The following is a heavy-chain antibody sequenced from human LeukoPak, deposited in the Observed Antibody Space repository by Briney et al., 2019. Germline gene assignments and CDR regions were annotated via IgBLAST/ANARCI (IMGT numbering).Heavy chain of an antibody. CDR1: GGSISSSSYY. J-gene: IGHJ4*02. V-gene: IGHV4-39*01. D-gene: IGHD4-17*01. CDR3: ARPNYGAQYNFDY. Sequence: PSETLSLTCTVSGGSISSSSYYWGWIRQPPGKGLEWIGSISYSGTTYFNLSLKSRVTISVDTSKNQFSLQLISVTAADTAVYYCARPNYGAQYNFDYWGQGTLVTVSS. CDR2: ISYSGTT.